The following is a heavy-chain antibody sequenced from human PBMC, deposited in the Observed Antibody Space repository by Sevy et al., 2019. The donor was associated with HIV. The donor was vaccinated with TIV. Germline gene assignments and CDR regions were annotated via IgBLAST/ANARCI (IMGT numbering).Heavy chain of an antibody. CDR2: ITSGGAT. V-gene: IGHV3-23*01. CDR1: GLTFTTNA. J-gene: IGHJ4*02. Sequence: GSLRLSFAASGLTFTTNAMSWVRQAPGKGLEWVAGITSGGATYYADSVKGQFTVSRDNSKNTLYLQLNSLRADDTAVFYCAGGDTPMITDLDYWGQGTLVTVSS. D-gene: IGHD3-16*01. CDR3: AGGDTPMITDLDY.